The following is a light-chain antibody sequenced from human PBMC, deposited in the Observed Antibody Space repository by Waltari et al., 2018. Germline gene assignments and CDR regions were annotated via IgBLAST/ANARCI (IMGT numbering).Light chain of an antibody. CDR1: QSVSSY. CDR3: QQRSNWPSGT. Sequence: EIVLTQSPATLSLSPGERATLSCRASQSVSSYLAWYQQKPGQAPRLLIYESSNRATGIPARFSGSGSGTDFTLTISSLEPEDCAVYYCQQRSNWPSGTFGPGTKVDIK. V-gene: IGKV3-11*01. CDR2: ESS. J-gene: IGKJ3*01.